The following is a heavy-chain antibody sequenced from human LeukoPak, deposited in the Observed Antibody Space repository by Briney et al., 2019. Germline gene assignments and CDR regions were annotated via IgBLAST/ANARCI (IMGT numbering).Heavy chain of an antibody. V-gene: IGHV4-39*01. Sequence: SETLSLTCTVSGGSISSSSYYWGWIRQPPGKGLEWLGSIYYSGSPYYNPSLKSRVTISVDTSKSQFSLRLTSVTAADTAVYYCARHVRFLEWLSSYYFDYWGQGTLVTVSS. CDR1: GGSISSSSYY. CDR2: IYYSGSP. D-gene: IGHD3-3*01. J-gene: IGHJ4*02. CDR3: ARHVRFLEWLSSYYFDY.